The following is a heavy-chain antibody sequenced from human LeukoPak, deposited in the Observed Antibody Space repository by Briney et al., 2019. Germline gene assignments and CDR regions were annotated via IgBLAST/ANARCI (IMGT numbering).Heavy chain of an antibody. CDR1: GFTFSSYA. CDR3: AKRAEDTARPFFDY. V-gene: IGHV3-23*01. Sequence: GGSLRLSCAASGFTFSSYAINWLRQAPGKGLEWVSAITGSGATTYYADSVRGRFTIPRDNSKNTVYLQMNSLRGEDTAVYYCAKRAEDTARPFFDYWGQGTLVTVSS. J-gene: IGHJ4*02. D-gene: IGHD5-18*01. CDR2: ITGSGATT.